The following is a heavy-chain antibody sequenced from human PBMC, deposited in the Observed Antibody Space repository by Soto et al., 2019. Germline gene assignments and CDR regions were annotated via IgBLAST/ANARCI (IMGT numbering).Heavy chain of an antibody. J-gene: IGHJ4*02. D-gene: IGHD3-3*01. Sequence: ASVKVSCKASGYTFTGYYMHWVRQAPGQGLEWMGWINPNSGGTNYAQKFQGRVTMTRDTSISTAYMELSRLRSDDTAVYYCARDHNYDFWSGYSAVYDYWGQGTLVTVS. CDR3: ARDHNYDFWSGYSAVYDY. V-gene: IGHV1-2*02. CDR2: INPNSGGT. CDR1: GYTFTGYY.